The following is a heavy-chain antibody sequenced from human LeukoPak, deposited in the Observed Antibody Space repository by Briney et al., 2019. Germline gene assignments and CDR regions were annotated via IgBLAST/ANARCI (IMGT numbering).Heavy chain of an antibody. J-gene: IGHJ5*02. CDR2: ISAYNGNT. D-gene: IGHD5-24*01. V-gene: IGHV1-18*01. CDR3: ARDQWLLTNWFDP. CDR1: GYTFSSYG. Sequence: ASVKVSCKASGYTFSSYGISWVRQAPGQGLEWMGWISAYNGNTNYAQKLQGRVTMTTDASTSTAYMELRSLRSDDTAVYYCARDQWLLTNWFDPWGQGTLVTVSP.